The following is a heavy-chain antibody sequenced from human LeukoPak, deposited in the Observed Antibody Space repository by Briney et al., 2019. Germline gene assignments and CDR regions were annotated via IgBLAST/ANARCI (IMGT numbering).Heavy chain of an antibody. CDR1: GFTFSSYS. D-gene: IGHD1-1*01. Sequence: AGGSLRLSCAASGFTFSSYSMNWVRQAPGRGLEWVSYISSVSSTIYYADSVKGRFTISRDNAKNPLYLRMNSLRAEDTAVYYCARGIGTGRQPFDYWGQGTLVTVSS. V-gene: IGHV3-48*01. CDR3: ARGIGTGRQPFDY. CDR2: ISSVSSTI. J-gene: IGHJ4*02.